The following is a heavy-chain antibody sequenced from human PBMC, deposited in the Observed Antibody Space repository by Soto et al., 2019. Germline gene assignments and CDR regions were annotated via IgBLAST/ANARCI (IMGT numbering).Heavy chain of an antibody. J-gene: IGHJ4*02. Sequence: GGSLRLSCAASGFTFSSYAMHWVRQAPGKGLEWVAVISYDGSNKYYADSVKGRFTISRDDSKNTLYLQMNSLRAEDTAVYYCARDRDFRELHNPSFDYWGQGTLVTVSS. V-gene: IGHV3-30-3*01. CDR3: ARDRDFRELHNPSFDY. CDR1: GFTFSSYA. CDR2: ISYDGSNK. D-gene: IGHD1-26*01.